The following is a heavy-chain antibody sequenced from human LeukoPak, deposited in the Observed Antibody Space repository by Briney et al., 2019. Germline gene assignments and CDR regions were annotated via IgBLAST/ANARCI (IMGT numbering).Heavy chain of an antibody. CDR2: ICHSGST. CDR3: ARRRYDFWSGSPLDY. Sequence: SETLSLTCAVSGSSISSGYYWDWIRQPPGKGLEWIGSICHSGSTYYNTSLKGRVTISLDMSKNQFSLRLRSVTAADTAMYYCARRRYDFWSGSPLDYWGRGTLVTASS. V-gene: IGHV4-38-2*01. J-gene: IGHJ4*02. CDR1: GSSISSGYY. D-gene: IGHD3-3*01.